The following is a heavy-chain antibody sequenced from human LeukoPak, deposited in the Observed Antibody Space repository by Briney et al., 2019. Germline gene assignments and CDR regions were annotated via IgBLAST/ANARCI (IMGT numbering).Heavy chain of an antibody. CDR2: IIPIFGIA. D-gene: IGHD2-2*01. Sequence: SVKVSCKASGGTFSSYAISWVRQAPGQGLEWMGRIIPIFGIANYAQKFQGRVTITADKSTSTAYMELSSLRSEDTAVYYCARGAVVVPAAISDRYYYCGMDVWGQGTTVTVSS. J-gene: IGHJ6*02. CDR1: GGTFSSYA. CDR3: ARGAVVVPAAISDRYYYCGMDV. V-gene: IGHV1-69*04.